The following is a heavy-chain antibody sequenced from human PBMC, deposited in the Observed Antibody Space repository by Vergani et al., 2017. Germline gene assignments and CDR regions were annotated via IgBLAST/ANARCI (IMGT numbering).Heavy chain of an antibody. D-gene: IGHD3-16*01. CDR1: GGSISSGSYY. CDR2: IYTSGST. Sequence: QVQLQESGPGLVKPSQTLSLTCTVAGGSISSGSYYWSWIRQPAGKGLEWIGRIYTSGSTNYNPSLKSRVTISVDTSKNQFSLKLSSVTAADTAVYYGARGWGRGEEDYWGQGTLVTVSS. J-gene: IGHJ4*02. CDR3: ARGWGRGEEDY. V-gene: IGHV4-61*02.